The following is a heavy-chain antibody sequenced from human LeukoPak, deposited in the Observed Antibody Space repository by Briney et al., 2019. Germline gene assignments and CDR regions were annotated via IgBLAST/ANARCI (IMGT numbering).Heavy chain of an antibody. Sequence: PGGSLRLSCAASGFTFSSYAMSWVRQAPGKGLEWVSYISSSGSIIHYADSVKGRFTISRDNAKNSLYLQMNSLRAEDTAVYYCAREATIFTDYWGQGTLVTVSS. D-gene: IGHD3-3*01. CDR1: GFTFSSYA. CDR2: ISSSGSII. CDR3: AREATIFTDY. V-gene: IGHV3-48*03. J-gene: IGHJ4*02.